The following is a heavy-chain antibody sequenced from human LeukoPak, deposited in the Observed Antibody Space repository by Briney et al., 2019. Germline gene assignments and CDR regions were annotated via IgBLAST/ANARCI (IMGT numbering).Heavy chain of an antibody. CDR3: ARAVGATYNHNYFDP. V-gene: IGHV3-21*04. D-gene: IGHD1-26*01. CDR2: ISSSSSYI. J-gene: IGHJ5*02. Sequence: GGSLRLSCAVSGFTLSSYTMNWVRQAPGKGLEWVSFISSSSSYIYYADSVKGRFTISRDSAENSLYLQMNSLRVEDTATYFCARAVGATYNHNYFDPWGQGTLVVVSS. CDR1: GFTLSSYT.